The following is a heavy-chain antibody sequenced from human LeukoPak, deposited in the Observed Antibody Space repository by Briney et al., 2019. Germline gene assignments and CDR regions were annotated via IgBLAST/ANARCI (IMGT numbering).Heavy chain of an antibody. J-gene: IGHJ5*02. CDR3: ARQGLGIWNWFDP. D-gene: IGHD7-27*01. CDR1: GGSISSSSYY. V-gene: IGHV4-39*01. CDR2: IYYSGRT. Sequence: SETLSLTCTVSGGSISSSSYYWGWIRQPPGKGLEWIGTIYYSGRTYYNPSLKSRVTISVDTSKNQISLKLSSVTATDTAVYYCARQGLGIWNWFDPWGQGTLVTVSS.